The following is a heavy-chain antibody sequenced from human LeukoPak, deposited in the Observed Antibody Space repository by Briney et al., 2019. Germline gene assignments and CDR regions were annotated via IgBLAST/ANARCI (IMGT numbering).Heavy chain of an antibody. J-gene: IGHJ3*02. Sequence: GGSLRLSCAASGFTFSSYSMNWVRQAPGKGLEWVSSISSSSSYIYYADSVKGRFTISRDNAKNSLYLQMDSLRAEDTAVYYCARGAHNAFDIWGQGTMVTVSS. CDR3: ARGAHNAFDI. CDR2: ISSSSSYI. V-gene: IGHV3-21*01. CDR1: GFTFSSYS.